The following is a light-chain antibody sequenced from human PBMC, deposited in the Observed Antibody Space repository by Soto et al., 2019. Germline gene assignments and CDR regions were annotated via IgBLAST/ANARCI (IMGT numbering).Light chain of an antibody. J-gene: IGKJ3*01. Sequence: EIVVTQSPATLSLSIGDRATISCRASQSVSSYLAWYQQKPGQAPRLLIYDASTRATGIPARFSGSGSGTDFTLTISSLEPEDFAAYYCQQRCNWPHTFGPGTKVDIK. V-gene: IGKV3-11*01. CDR2: DAS. CDR1: QSVSSY. CDR3: QQRCNWPHT.